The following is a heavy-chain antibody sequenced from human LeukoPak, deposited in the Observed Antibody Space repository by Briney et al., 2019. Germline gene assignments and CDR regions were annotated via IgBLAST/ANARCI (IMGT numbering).Heavy chain of an antibody. CDR2: ISGSSRST. Sequence: PGGSLRLSCQASRYTLSSHAMTWVRQAPGRGLEWVSTISGSSRSTYFADSVKGRFAISRDDSKNTLSLQMNSLRAEATAFYFCAQDPAGVVINWGQGTLVTVSS. J-gene: IGHJ4*02. CDR1: RYTLSSHA. D-gene: IGHD3-22*01. V-gene: IGHV3-23*01. CDR3: AQDPAGVVIN.